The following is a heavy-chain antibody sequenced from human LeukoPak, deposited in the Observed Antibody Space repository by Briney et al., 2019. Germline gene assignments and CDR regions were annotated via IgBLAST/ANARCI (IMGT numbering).Heavy chain of an antibody. D-gene: IGHD3-16*02. CDR1: GGSIGTYY. Sequence: RSETLSLTYTVSGGSIGTYYWSWVRQSPGKGLEWIGYIYVTGNRYNPYLQSRVTISVDTSRNQFFLKMSSVTAADTAVYCARHIGGGIEDMDVWGKGTKVAVSS. CDR3: ARHIGGGIEDMDV. V-gene: IGHV4-59*08. CDR2: IYVTGN. J-gene: IGHJ6*03.